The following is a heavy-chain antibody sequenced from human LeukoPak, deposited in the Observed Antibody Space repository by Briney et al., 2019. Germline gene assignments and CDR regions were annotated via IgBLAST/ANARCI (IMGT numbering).Heavy chain of an antibody. CDR2: SYYRSKWYD. D-gene: IGHD1-1*01. V-gene: IGHV6-1*01. J-gene: IGHJ3*02. CDR3: ARGAVGQHESKGDVFDI. CDR1: GDSVSRKSAA. Sequence: SQTLSLTCAISGDSVSRKSAAWYWIRQSPSRGLEWLGRSYYRSKWYDDYAVPLKSRITINPDTSKNQFSLHLNAVTPEDTAVYYCARGAVGQHESKGDVFDIWGQGTMVTVSS.